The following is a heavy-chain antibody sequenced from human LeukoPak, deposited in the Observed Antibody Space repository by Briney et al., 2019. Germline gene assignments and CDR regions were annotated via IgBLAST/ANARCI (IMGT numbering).Heavy chain of an antibody. J-gene: IGHJ4*02. CDR1: GFTFSSYG. D-gene: IGHD3-9*01. CDR2: ISYDGSNK. V-gene: IGHV3-30*18. Sequence: GGSLRLSCAASGFTFSSYGMHWVRQAPGKGLEWVAVISYDGSNKYYADSVKGRFTISRDNSKNTLYLQMNSLRAGDTAVYYCAKVPLRYFDWLPFDYWGQGTLVTVSS. CDR3: AKVPLRYFDWLPFDY.